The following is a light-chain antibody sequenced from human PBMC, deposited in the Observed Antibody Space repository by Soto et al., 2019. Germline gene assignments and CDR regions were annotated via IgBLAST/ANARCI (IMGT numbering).Light chain of an antibody. Sequence: IVLTQSPGTLSLSPGERATLSCRASQSVSSSYLAWYQQKPGQAPRLLIYGASSRATGIPDRFSGSGSGTDFTLTISRLEPEDFAVYYCQKYGSSLLTFGGGTKVDIK. CDR1: QSVSSSY. J-gene: IGKJ4*01. CDR3: QKYGSSLLT. V-gene: IGKV3-20*01. CDR2: GAS.